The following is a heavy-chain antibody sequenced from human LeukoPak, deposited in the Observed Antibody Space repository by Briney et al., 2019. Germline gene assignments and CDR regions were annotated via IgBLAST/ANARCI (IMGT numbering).Heavy chain of an antibody. Sequence: GGSLRLSCAASGFTFSSYWMHWVRQAPGKGLVWFSRIHTDASTTSYADSVKGRFTISRDNAKNTLYLQMNSLRAEDTAVYYCARDGSLPDYWGQGTLVTVSS. CDR1: GFTFSSYW. CDR2: IHTDASTT. CDR3: ARDGSLPDY. J-gene: IGHJ4*02. V-gene: IGHV3-74*01.